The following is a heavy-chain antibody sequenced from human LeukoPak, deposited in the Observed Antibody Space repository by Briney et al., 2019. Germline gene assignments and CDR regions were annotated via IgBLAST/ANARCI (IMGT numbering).Heavy chain of an antibody. V-gene: IGHV3-30-3*02. CDR1: GFTFSSYA. Sequence: GGSLRLSCAASGFTFSSYAMHWVRQAPGKGLEWVAVISYDGSNKYYADSVKGRFTIFRDNSKNTLYLQMNSLRAEDTAVYYCAKTLSEYYYYYGMDVWGQGTTVTVSS. J-gene: IGHJ6*02. CDR3: AKTLSEYYYYYGMDV. CDR2: ISYDGSNK.